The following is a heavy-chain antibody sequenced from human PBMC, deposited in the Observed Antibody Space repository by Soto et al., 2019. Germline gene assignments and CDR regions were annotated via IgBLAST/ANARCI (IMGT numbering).Heavy chain of an antibody. CDR3: ARARIDY. J-gene: IGHJ4*02. V-gene: IGHV3-7*03. CDR2: INPEGSEK. CDR1: GFIFSDYW. Sequence: EVQLVESGGGLVQPGGSLRLSCAVSGFIFSDYWTTWVRQAPGKGLEWVANINPEGSEKYYVDSVKGRFTISRDNAKNSLYLQMISLRAEDTALYYCARARIDYWGRGTLITVSS.